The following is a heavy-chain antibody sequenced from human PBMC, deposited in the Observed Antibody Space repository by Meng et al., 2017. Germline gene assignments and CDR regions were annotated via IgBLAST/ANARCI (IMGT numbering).Heavy chain of an antibody. CDR1: GFTFSGYA. J-gene: IGHJ4*02. Sequence: QVKRGESGGGGVQAGRSRRRSCAASGFTFSGYAMHWVRQAPGKGLEWVAIISYDGSNKYYADSVKGRFTISRDNSKNTLYLQMNSLRAEDTAVYYCARDINYYDSSGPFDYWGQGTLVTVSS. D-gene: IGHD3-22*01. V-gene: IGHV3-30-3*01. CDR3: ARDINYYDSSGPFDY. CDR2: ISYDGSNK.